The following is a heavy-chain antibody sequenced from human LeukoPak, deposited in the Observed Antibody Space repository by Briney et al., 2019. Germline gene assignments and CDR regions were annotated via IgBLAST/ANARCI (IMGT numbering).Heavy chain of an antibody. J-gene: IGHJ4*02. CDR2: IIPIFGTA. CDR1: GGTFSSYA. CDR3: ARDEIAARGTFDY. Sequence: GASVKVSCKASGGTFSSYAISWVRQAPGQGLEWMGGIIPIFGTANYAQKFQGRVTITADESTSIAYMELSSLRSEDTAVYYCARDEIAARGTFDYWGQGTLVTVSS. V-gene: IGHV1-69*13. D-gene: IGHD6-6*01.